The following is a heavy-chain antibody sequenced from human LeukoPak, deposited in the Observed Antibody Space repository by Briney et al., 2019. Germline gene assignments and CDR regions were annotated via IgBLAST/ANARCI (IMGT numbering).Heavy chain of an antibody. CDR3: ARGGSHDFWSGYYHHYFDY. Sequence: ASVKVSCKASGYTFTSYDINWVRQATGQGPEWMGWMNPNSGNTGYAQKFQGRVTMIRNTSISTAYMELSSLRSEDTAVYYCARGGSHDFWSGYYHHYFDYWGQGTLVTVSS. CDR1: GYTFTSYD. CDR2: MNPNSGNT. J-gene: IGHJ4*02. V-gene: IGHV1-8*01. D-gene: IGHD3-3*01.